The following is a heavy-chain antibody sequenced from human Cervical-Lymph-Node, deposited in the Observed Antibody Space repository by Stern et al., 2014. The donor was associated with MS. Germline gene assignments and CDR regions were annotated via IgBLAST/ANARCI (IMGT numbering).Heavy chain of an antibody. CDR3: ARDRDYDSSGYDRVDAFDI. CDR2: IITIFGTA. V-gene: IGHV1-69*12. Sequence: QDQLVQSGAEVKKPGSSVKVSCKASGGTFSSYAISWVRQAPGQGLEWMGGIITIFGTANYAQKFQGRVTITADESTSTAYMELSSLRSEDTAVYYCARDRDYDSSGYDRVDAFDIWGQGTMVTVSS. J-gene: IGHJ3*02. D-gene: IGHD3-22*01. CDR1: GGTFSSYA.